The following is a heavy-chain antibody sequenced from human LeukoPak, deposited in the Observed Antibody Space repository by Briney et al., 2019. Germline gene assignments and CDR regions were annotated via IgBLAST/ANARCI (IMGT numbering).Heavy chain of an antibody. V-gene: IGHV4-38-2*02. CDR2: IYHSGST. Sequence: SETLSLTCTVSGYSISSGFYWGWIRQPPGKRLEWIGSIYHSGSTHYNSSLKSRVTISVDTSKNQLSLKLSSVTAADTAVYYCARDPAYSSSWSPEYYFDYWGQGTLVTVSS. J-gene: IGHJ4*02. D-gene: IGHD6-13*01. CDR1: GYSISSGFY. CDR3: ARDPAYSSSWSPEYYFDY.